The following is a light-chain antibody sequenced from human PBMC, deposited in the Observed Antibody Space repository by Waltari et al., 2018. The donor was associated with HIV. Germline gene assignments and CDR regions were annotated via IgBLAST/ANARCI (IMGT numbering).Light chain of an antibody. Sequence: DLQRPQSQSPRSASVGDRLTFTRRASQNVDTFLNWFQQKPGKAPKLLIHAASTLQSGVPSRFNGSGSGTDFTLTISSLQPEDFATYYCLQTYITPLTFGPGTKVDIK. CDR3: LQTYITPLT. CDR2: AAS. J-gene: IGKJ3*01. V-gene: IGKV1-39*01. CDR1: QNVDTF.